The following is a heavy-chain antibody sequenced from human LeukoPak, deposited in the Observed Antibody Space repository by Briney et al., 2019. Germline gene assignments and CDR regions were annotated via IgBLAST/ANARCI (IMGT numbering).Heavy chain of an antibody. CDR3: ARAVKSFYYGTDV. J-gene: IGHJ6*02. D-gene: IGHD3-16*02. Sequence: SETLSLTCTVSGGSISSYYWSWIRQPPGKGLEWIGYIYYSGSTDYNASLKSRVTISVGTSKNQFSLKLSSVTAADTAVYYCARAVKSFYYGTDVWGQGTTVTVSS. V-gene: IGHV4-59*08. CDR2: IYYSGST. CDR1: GGSISSYY.